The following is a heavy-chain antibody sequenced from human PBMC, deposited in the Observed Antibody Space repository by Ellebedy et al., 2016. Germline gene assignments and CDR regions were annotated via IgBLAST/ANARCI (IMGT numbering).Heavy chain of an antibody. CDR3: VRSSRHDAFDI. Sequence: SVKVSCXASGGTFSSYAISWVRQAPGQGLEWMGGIIPIFGTANYAQKFQGRVTITADESTSTAYMELSSLRSEDTAGYYCVRSSRHDAFDIWGQGTMVTVSS. CDR2: IIPIFGTA. J-gene: IGHJ3*02. D-gene: IGHD1-26*01. V-gene: IGHV1-69*13. CDR1: GGTFSSYA.